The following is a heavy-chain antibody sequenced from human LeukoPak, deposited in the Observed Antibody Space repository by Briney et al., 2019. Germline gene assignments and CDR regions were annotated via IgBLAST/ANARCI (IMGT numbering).Heavy chain of an antibody. CDR1: GFTFSSYW. J-gene: IGHJ4*02. V-gene: IGHV3-74*01. CDR3: ARDLEPAAAGPGGY. D-gene: IGHD6-13*01. CDR2: INSDGRTT. Sequence: QPGGSLRLSCAASGFTFSSYWMHWVRQAPWKGLVWVSRINSDGRTTDYADSVKGRFTISRDNAKNTLYLQMNSLRAEDTAVYYCARDLEPAAAGPGGYWGQGTLVTVSS.